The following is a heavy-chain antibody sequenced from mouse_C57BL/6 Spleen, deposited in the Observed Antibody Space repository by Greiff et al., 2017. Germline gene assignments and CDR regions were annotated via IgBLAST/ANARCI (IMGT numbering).Heavy chain of an antibody. CDR2: IRSKDNGYTT. D-gene: IGHD1-1*01. V-gene: IGHV7-3*01. CDR1: GFTFTDYY. Sequence: EVKLMESGGGLVQPGGSLSLSCAASGFTFTDYYMSWVRQPPGKALEWLGFIRSKDNGYTTEYSASVKGRFTISRDNSQSILYLQMSALRAEDSATYDCARCNSYGSSYAMDYWGQGTSVTVSS. CDR3: ARCNSYGSSYAMDY. J-gene: IGHJ4*01.